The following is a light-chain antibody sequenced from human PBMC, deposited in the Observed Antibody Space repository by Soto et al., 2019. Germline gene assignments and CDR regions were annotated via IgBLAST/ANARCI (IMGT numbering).Light chain of an antibody. CDR1: QSLLHSNGYNY. CDR3: MQVLLTVT. CDR2: LGS. V-gene: IGKV2-28*01. Sequence: DIAMTQSPLSLPVTPGESASISCRSSQSLLHSNGYNYLDWYLQKPGQSPQLLIYLGSNRASGDPDRCRGRGTGTDFTLKISRVEAEHVGVYYCMQVLLTVTSGGGNKVESK. J-gene: IGKJ4*01.